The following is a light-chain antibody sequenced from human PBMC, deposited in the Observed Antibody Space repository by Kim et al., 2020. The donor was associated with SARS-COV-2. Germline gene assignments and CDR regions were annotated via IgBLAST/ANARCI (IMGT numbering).Light chain of an antibody. CDR1: QSVSRNY. CDR2: GAS. CDR3: QQYSDSPET. J-gene: IGKJ1*01. Sequence: EIVLTQSPGTLSLSPGERATLSCRASQSVSRNYLAWYQQKPGQAPRLLIYGASSRAIGIPDRFSGSGSGTDFSLTISRLEPEDFAVYYCQQYSDSPETFGQGTKVDIK. V-gene: IGKV3-20*01.